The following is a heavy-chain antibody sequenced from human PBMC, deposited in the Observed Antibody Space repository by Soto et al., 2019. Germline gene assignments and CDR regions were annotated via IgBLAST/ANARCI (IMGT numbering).Heavy chain of an antibody. CDR3: ARDPTIAASGGYYYYYYGMDV. D-gene: IGHD6-13*01. CDR2: IYSGGST. V-gene: IGHV3-66*01. CDR1: GFTVSSNY. J-gene: IGHJ6*02. Sequence: PGGSLRLSCAASGFTVSSNYMSWVRQAPGKGLEWVSVIYSGGSTYYADSVKGRFTISRDNSKNTLYLQMNSLRAEDTAVYYCARDPTIAASGGYYYYYYGMDVWAQGTTVTVSS.